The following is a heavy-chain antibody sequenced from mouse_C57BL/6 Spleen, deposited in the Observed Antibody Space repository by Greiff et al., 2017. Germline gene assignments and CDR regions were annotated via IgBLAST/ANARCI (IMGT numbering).Heavy chain of an antibody. Sequence: VQLQQSGPELVKPGDSVKISCKASGYSFTGYFMNWVKQSHGKSLEWIGRINPYNGDTFYNQKFKGKATLTVDKSSSTAHMEVRGLTSEDSAVYYCARGGDDYDGETLFAYWGQGTLVTVSA. CDR3: ARGGDDYDGETLFAY. J-gene: IGHJ3*01. V-gene: IGHV1-20*01. D-gene: IGHD2-4*01. CDR2: INPYNGDT. CDR1: GYSFTGYF.